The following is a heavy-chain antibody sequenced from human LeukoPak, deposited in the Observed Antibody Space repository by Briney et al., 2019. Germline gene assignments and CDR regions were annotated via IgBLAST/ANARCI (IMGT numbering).Heavy chain of an antibody. CDR3: ARLTTVGCSSPTCFVDH. CDR2: VSYTGST. D-gene: IGHD2-2*01. J-gene: IGHJ4*02. CDR1: GGSISSTDFY. Sequence: PSETLSLTCTVSGGSISSTDFYWGWIRQPRGKGLEWIGSVSYTGSTYYNPSLKSRVTISVDTSKNLFSLKLTSMTAADTTVYYCARLTTVGCSSPTCFVDHWGQGTLVTVSS. V-gene: IGHV4-39*01.